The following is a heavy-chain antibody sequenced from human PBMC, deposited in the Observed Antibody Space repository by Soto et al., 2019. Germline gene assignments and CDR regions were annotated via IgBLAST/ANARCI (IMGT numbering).Heavy chain of an antibody. J-gene: IGHJ6*04. V-gene: IGHV3-66*01. CDR1: GFSVSTKY. Sequence: EVQLVESGGGLVQPGGSLRLSCAASGFSVSTKYMSWVRQAPGKGLEWLSVIQSGGSTYYADSVKGRVSIARYNSENTRFLQMNSLMVEDTAVYYSTRDDVECSGGSGYGVPMDVWGKGTTVTVSA. CDR2: IQSGGST. CDR3: TRDDVECSGGSGYGVPMDV. D-gene: IGHD2-15*01.